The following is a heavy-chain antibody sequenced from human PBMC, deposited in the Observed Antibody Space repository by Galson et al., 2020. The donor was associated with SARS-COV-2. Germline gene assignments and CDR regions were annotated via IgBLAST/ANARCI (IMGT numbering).Heavy chain of an antibody. CDR3: SRGENSSGYLHVDY. CDR1: GGSLSGYS. D-gene: IGHD3-22*01. CDR2: INHSGST. V-gene: IGHV4-34*01. J-gene: IGHJ4*02. Sequence: SQSSKPLTPPFDAHGGSLSGYSWSWTRKPPGKGLEWTREINHSGSTNYNPSLKSRVTISVDTSKNQFSLKLSAVTAADTAVYYCSRGENSSGYLHVDYWGQGTLVTVSS.